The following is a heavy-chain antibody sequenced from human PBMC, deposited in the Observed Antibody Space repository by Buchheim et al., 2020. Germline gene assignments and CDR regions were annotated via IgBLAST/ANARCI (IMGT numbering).Heavy chain of an antibody. V-gene: IGHV1-46*01. CDR1: GYTFASYY. J-gene: IGHJ5*02. CDR3: ARDTRGIAVAGTQGFDP. Sequence: QVQLVQSGAEVKKPGASVKVSCKASGYTFASYYMHWVRQAPGQGLEWMGIINPSGGSTSYAQKFQGRVTMTRDTSTRTVYMELRSLRSEDTAVYYCARDTRGIAVAGTQGFDPWGQGTL. D-gene: IGHD6-19*01. CDR2: INPSGGST.